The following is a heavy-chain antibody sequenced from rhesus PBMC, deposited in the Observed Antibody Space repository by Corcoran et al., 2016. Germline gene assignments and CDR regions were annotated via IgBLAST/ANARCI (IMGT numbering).Heavy chain of an antibody. D-gene: IGHD4-29*01. V-gene: IGHV4-106*01. Sequence: QVQLQESGPGLVKPSETLSLTCAVSGGSISDDYFWSWIRQPPGQGLEWIGYIYGSGGGTNYNPSLKNRVTISIDTSKNQFSLKLSSVTAADTAVYYCARGAGSNYGNDDFDYWGQGVLVTVSS. CDR2: IYGSGGGT. CDR3: ARGAGSNYGNDDFDY. CDR1: GGSISDDYF. J-gene: IGHJ4*01.